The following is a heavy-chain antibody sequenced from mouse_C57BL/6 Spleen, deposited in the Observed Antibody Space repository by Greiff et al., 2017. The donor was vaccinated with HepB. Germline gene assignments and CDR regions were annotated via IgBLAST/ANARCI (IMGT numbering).Heavy chain of an antibody. D-gene: IGHD1-1*01. V-gene: IGHV1-4*01. Sequence: VQLQQSGAELARPGASVKMSCKASGYTFTRYTMHWVNQRPGQGLEWIGYINPSSGYTKYNQKFKDKATLTADKPSSTAYRQLSSRTSEDSAVYYGARGAVVATRDWGQGTTLTVSS. CDR2: INPSSGYT. J-gene: IGHJ2*01. CDR3: ARGAVVATRD. CDR1: GYTFTRYT.